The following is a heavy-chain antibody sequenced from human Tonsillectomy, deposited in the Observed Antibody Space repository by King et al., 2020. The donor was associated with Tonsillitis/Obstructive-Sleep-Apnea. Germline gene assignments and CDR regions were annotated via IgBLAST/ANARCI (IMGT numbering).Heavy chain of an antibody. Sequence: QLVQSGGGLVQPGGSLRLSCAAAGLTFSSYEMNWVRQAPGKGLEWVSYISSSGTTIYYADSVKGRFTISRDNAKNSLFLQMNSLRVEDTAVYYCVRDSLGWSFDLWGRGTLVSVSS. CDR1: GLTFSSYE. D-gene: IGHD5-12*01. CDR3: VRDSLGWSFDL. CDR2: ISSSGTTI. J-gene: IGHJ2*01. V-gene: IGHV3-48*03.